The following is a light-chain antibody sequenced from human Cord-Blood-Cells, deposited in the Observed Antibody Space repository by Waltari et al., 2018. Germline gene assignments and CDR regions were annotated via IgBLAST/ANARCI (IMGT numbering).Light chain of an antibody. V-gene: IGLV2-11*01. CDR1: SSDVGGYNY. CDR3: CSYAGSYTYV. CDR2: DVS. Sequence: QSALTQPRSVSGSPGQSVTISCTGTSSDVGGYNYVSWYQQHPGKAPKLIIDDVSKRPSGVPDRFSGSKSGNTASLTISGLQAEDEADYYCCSYAGSYTYVFGTGTKVTVL. J-gene: IGLJ1*01.